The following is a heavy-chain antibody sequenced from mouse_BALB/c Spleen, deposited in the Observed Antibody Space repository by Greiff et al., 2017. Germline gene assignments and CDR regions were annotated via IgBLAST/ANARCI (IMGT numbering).Heavy chain of an antibody. Sequence: EVKLQESGPGLVKPSQSLSLTCTVTGYSITSDYAWNWIRQFPGNKLEWMGYISYSGSTSYNPSLKSRISITRDTSKNQFFLQLNSVTTEDTATYYCASGGYSWYFDVWGAGTTVTVSS. J-gene: IGHJ1*01. D-gene: IGHD2-3*01. CDR1: GYSITSDYA. V-gene: IGHV3-2*02. CDR2: ISYSGST. CDR3: ASGGYSWYFDV.